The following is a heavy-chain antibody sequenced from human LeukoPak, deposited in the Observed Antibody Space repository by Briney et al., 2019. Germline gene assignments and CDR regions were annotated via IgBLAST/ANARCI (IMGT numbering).Heavy chain of an antibody. J-gene: IGHJ6*03. CDR1: GYTFTSYG. D-gene: IGHD2-2*02. V-gene: IGHV1-18*01. Sequence: AASVKVSCKASGYTFTSYGISWVRQAPGQGLEWMGWISAYNGNTNYAQKLQGRVIMTTDTSTSTAYMELRSLRSDDTAVYYCARVYCSSTSCYTQAGEYYYYYMDVWGKGTTVTVSS. CDR2: ISAYNGNT. CDR3: ARVYCSSTSCYTQAGEYYYYYMDV.